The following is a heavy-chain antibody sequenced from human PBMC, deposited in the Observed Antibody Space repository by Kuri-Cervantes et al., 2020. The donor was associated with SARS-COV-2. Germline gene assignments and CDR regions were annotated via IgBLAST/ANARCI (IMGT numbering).Heavy chain of an antibody. CDR2: INHSGST. Sequence: GSLRLSCAVYGGSFSGYYWSWIRQPPGKGLEWIGEINHSGSTNYSPSLKSRVTVSVDTSKNQFSLKLSSVTAADTAVYYCARGQHSNYALDYWGQGTLVTVSS. D-gene: IGHD4-11*01. CDR3: ARGQHSNYALDY. CDR1: GGSFSGYY. J-gene: IGHJ4*02. V-gene: IGHV4-34*01.